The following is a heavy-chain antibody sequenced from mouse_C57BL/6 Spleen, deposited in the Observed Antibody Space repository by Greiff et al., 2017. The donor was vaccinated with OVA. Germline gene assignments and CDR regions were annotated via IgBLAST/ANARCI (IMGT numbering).Heavy chain of an antibody. Sequence: EVNVVESGGGLVQSGRSLRLSCATSGFTFSDFYMEWVRQAPGKGLEWIAASRNKANEYTTEYSASVKGRFIVSRDTSQSIRYLQMNALKAEDTAIYYCARELLQIMDYWCQGTSVTVSS. J-gene: IGHJ4*01. CDR1: GFTFSDFY. D-gene: IGHD2-10*01. CDR3: ARELLQIMDY. CDR2: SRNKANEYTT. V-gene: IGHV7-1*01.